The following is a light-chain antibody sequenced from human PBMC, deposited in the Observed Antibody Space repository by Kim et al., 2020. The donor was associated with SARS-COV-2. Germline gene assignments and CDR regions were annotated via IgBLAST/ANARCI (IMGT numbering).Light chain of an antibody. V-gene: IGKV1-27*01. CDR1: HDITTY. Sequence: DIQMTQSPSSLSASVGDRVTITCRASHDITTYLAWFQQRPGNPPKLLIHAASILQSGVPARFSGSGSGTDFTLTISVLHPEDASTYYCQQYDSAPRTFGQGTKVDIK. CDR3: QQYDSAPRT. CDR2: AAS. J-gene: IGKJ1*01.